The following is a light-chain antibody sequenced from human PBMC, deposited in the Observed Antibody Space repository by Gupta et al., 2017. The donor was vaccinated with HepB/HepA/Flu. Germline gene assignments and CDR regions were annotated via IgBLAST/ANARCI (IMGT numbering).Light chain of an antibody. V-gene: IGLV2-14*03. CDR2: DVS. Sequence: QSALTQPASVSGSPGPSITIPCTGTSSDVGGYNYVSWYQQHPGKAPKLMIYDVSNRPSGVSNRFSGSKSGNTASLTISGLQAEDEADYYCSSYTSSSTLGVFGTGTKVTVL. J-gene: IGLJ1*01. CDR1: SSDVGGYNY. CDR3: SSYTSSSTLGV.